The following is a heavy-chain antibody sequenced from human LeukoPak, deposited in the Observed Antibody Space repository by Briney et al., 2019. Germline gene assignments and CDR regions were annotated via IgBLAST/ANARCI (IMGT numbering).Heavy chain of an antibody. D-gene: IGHD6-13*01. J-gene: IGHJ5*02. Sequence: SETLSLTCTVSGGSISSYYWSWIRQPPGKGLEWIGYIYYSGSTNYNPSLKSGVTISVDTSKNQFSLKLSSVPAADAAVYYCARDGYSSSWYELRRGVNWFDPWGQGTLVTVSS. CDR3: ARDGYSSSWYELRRGVNWFDP. CDR1: GGSISSYY. CDR2: IYYSGST. V-gene: IGHV4-59*01.